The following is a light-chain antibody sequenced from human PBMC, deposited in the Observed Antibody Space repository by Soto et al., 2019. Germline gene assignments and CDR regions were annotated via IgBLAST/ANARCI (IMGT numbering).Light chain of an antibody. CDR1: SSNVGNHY. CDR2: ESN. J-gene: IGLJ2*01. Sequence: QSVLTQPSSVSAAPGQKVTISCSGSSSNVGNHYVSWYQLLPGAAPKLLIYESNKRPSGIPDRFSGSKSGTSATLGITGLQTGDEADYYCGTWDINLSAVVFGGGTKVTVL. CDR3: GTWDINLSAVV. V-gene: IGLV1-51*01.